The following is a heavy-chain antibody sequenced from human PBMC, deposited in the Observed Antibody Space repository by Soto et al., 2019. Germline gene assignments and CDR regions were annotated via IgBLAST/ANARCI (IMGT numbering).Heavy chain of an antibody. J-gene: IGHJ6*02. CDR3: AKESAGYSSGWHGLDV. CDR2: IVVGSGNT. CDR1: GFTFTSSA. V-gene: IGHV1-58*01. Sequence: SVKVSCKASGFTFTSSAVQWVRQARGQRLEWIGWIVVGSGNTNYAQKFQERVTITRDNAKNSLYLQMNSLRAEDTALYYCAKESAGYSSGWHGLDVWGQGTTVTVSS. D-gene: IGHD6-19*01.